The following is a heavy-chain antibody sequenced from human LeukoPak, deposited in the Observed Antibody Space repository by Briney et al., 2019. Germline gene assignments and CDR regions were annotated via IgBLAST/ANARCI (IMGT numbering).Heavy chain of an antibody. D-gene: IGHD5-18*01. Sequence: SLKVSCLPCVGTLLSYAISWVGQAPGQGREWMGRIIPTFGTANYAQKFQGRLTITTDGSTSTAYVELSRLRSEDTAVYYCARGPSIPLWLPFDYWGQGTLVTVSS. CDR2: IIPTFGTA. CDR1: VGTLLSYA. V-gene: IGHV1-69*05. CDR3: ARGPSIPLWLPFDY. J-gene: IGHJ4*02.